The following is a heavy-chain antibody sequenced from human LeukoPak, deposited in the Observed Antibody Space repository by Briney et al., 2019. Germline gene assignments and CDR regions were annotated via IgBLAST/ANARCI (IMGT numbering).Heavy chain of an antibody. D-gene: IGHD4-23*01. J-gene: IGHJ4*02. CDR3: ASARWDD. CDR1: GVTLGSYAM. CDR2: IHHSGST. V-gene: IGHV4-4*02. Sequence: PGGSLRLSCAASGVTLGSYAMSWARQAPGKGLEWIGEIHHSGSTNYNPSLRSRVTISVDISKNQFSLRLNSVTAADTAVYYCASARWDDWGQGTLVTVSS.